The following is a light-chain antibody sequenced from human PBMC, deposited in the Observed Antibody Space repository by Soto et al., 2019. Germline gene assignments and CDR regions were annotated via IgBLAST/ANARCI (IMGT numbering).Light chain of an antibody. CDR2: AAS. Sequence: EIVLTQSPGTLSLSPGERATLSCRASQSVNSDYLAWYQQKPGQAPRLLIYAASSRATGIPDRFSGSGSGTAFTLTITKLELEDFAVYYCQQYGGSPFTFGPGTKVD. V-gene: IGKV3-20*01. J-gene: IGKJ3*01. CDR1: QSVNSDY. CDR3: QQYGGSPFT.